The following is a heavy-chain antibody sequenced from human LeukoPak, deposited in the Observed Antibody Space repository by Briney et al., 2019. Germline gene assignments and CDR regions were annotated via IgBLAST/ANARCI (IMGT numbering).Heavy chain of an antibody. V-gene: IGHV1-69*05. CDR1: GGTFSSYA. CDR3: ARDASGYDRYYFDY. J-gene: IGHJ4*02. CDR2: IIPIFGTA. D-gene: IGHD5-12*01. Sequence: ASVKVSCKASGGTFSSYAISWVRQAPGQGLEWMGGIIPIFGTANYAQKFQGRVTITTDESTSTAYMELSSLRSEDTAVYYCARDASGYDRYYFDYWAREPWSPSPQ.